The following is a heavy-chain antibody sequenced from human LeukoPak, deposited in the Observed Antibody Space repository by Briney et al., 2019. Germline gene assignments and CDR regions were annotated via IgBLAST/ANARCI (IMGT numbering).Heavy chain of an antibody. V-gene: IGHV1-18*01. CDR3: ARASSYCGGDCYLAPPDY. CDR1: GYTFTSYA. J-gene: IGHJ4*02. Sequence: ASVKVSCKASGYTFTSYAMNWVRQAPGQGLEWMGWISVYNGNTNYAQKLQGRVTITADKSTSTAYMELSSLRSEDTAVYYCARASSYCGGDCYLAPPDYWGQGTLVTVSS. CDR2: ISVYNGNT. D-gene: IGHD2-21*02.